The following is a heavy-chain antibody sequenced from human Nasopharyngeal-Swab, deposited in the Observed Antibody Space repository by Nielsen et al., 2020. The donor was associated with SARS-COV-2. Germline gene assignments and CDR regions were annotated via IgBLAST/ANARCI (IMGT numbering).Heavy chain of an antibody. CDR3: AKATTYYYGSGSYYKAPTYYYYGMDV. J-gene: IGHJ6*02. V-gene: IGHV3-43*01. CDR2: ISWDGGST. Sequence: ETLSLTCAASGFTFDDYTMHWVRQAPGKGLEWVSLISWDGGSTYYADSVKGRFTISRDNSKNSLYLQMNSLRTEDTALYYCAKATTYYYGSGSYYKAPTYYYYGMDVWGQGTTVTVSS. CDR1: GFTFDDYT. D-gene: IGHD3-10*01.